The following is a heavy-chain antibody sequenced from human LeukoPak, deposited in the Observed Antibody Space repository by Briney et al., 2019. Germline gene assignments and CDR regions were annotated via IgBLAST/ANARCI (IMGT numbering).Heavy chain of an antibody. Sequence: SETLSLTCAVYGVSFSGYYWSWLRQPPGEGLEWIGEINHSGSTNYNPSLKSRVTISVDTSKNQFSLKLSSVTAADTAVYYCARLGAPIGNWYFDLWGRGTLVTVSS. D-gene: IGHD3-16*01. V-gene: IGHV4-34*01. CDR2: INHSGST. CDR1: GVSFSGYY. CDR3: ARLGAPIGNWYFDL. J-gene: IGHJ2*01.